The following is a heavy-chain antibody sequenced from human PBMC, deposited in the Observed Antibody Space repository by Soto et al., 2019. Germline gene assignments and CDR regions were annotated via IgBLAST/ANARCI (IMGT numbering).Heavy chain of an antibody. J-gene: IGHJ4*02. CDR3: ARTDKGDYVPPLDN. CDR1: GYTFTTYG. CDR2: ITPFNDNT. V-gene: IGHV1-18*01. D-gene: IGHD4-17*01. Sequence: QIHLVQSGGEVKKPGASVKVSCKTSGYTFTTYGISWVRQAPGQGLEWMGGITPFNDNTNYAQNLQGRVTMTTDTSTNTSYLELRSLTSADTAVYYCARTDKGDYVPPLDNWGQGTLVTVSS.